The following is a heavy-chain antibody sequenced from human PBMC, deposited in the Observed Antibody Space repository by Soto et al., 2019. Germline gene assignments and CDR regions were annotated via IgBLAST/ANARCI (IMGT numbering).Heavy chain of an antibody. V-gene: IGHV1-46*01. Sequence: SVKVSCEASGYTFTSYYMHWVRQAPGQGLEWMGIINPSGGSTSYAQKFQGRVTMTRDTSTSTVYMELSRLRSDDTAVYYCARDDDVGSGYPSSTTLEGWGQGTTVTVS. CDR2: INPSGGST. J-gene: IGHJ6*02. D-gene: IGHD3-3*01. CDR1: GYTFTSYY. CDR3: ARDDDVGSGYPSSTTLEG.